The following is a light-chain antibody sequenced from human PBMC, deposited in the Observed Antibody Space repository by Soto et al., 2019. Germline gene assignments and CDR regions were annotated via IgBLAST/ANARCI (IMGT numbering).Light chain of an antibody. V-gene: IGKV3D-15*01. CDR3: QQYNNWPPIT. J-gene: IGKJ5*01. Sequence: EIVMTQSPATLSVSPGERVTLSCRASQSVSVYLAWYQQKPGQAPRLLIHTASTRATGIPARFSGSGSGTEFTLTISSLQSEDSAVYYCQQYNNWPPITFGQGTRLEMK. CDR1: QSVSVY. CDR2: TAS.